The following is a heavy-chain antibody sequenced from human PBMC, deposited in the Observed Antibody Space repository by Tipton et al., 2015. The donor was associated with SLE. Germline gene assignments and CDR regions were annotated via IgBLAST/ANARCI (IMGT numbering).Heavy chain of an antibody. V-gene: IGHV4-39*07. CDR2: IFYTGST. Sequence: TLSLTCTVSGGSLSSSGYYLGWIRQPPGKGLDWIGSIFYTGSTYYNPSLQSRVTISLDTSKNQFSLKLTSVTAADTAVYYCARRTSDSSGYYYADYWGQGTLVTVSS. J-gene: IGHJ4*02. CDR3: ARRTSDSSGYYYADY. D-gene: IGHD3-22*01. CDR1: GGSLSSSGYY.